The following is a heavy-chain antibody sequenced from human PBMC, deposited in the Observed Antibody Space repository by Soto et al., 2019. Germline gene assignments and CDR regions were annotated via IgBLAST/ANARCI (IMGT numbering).Heavy chain of an antibody. V-gene: IGHV4-34*01. CDR3: ARGRCSGGSCYNRFWYYYYGMDV. J-gene: IGHJ6*02. D-gene: IGHD2-15*01. CDR2: INHSGST. CDR1: GGSFSGYY. Sequence: SETLSLTCAVYGGSFSGYYWSWIRQPPGKGLEWIGEINHSGSTNYNPSLKSRVTISVDTSKNQFSLKLSSVTAADTAVYYCARGRCSGGSCYNRFWYYYYGMDVWGQGTTVTVSS.